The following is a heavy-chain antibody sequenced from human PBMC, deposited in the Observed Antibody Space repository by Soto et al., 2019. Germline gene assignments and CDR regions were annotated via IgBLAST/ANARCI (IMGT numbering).Heavy chain of an antibody. V-gene: IGHV3-33*01. CDR2: IWYDGINK. D-gene: IGHD1-20*01. Sequence: QVQLVESGGGVVQPGRSLRLSCAASGFTFSSYGMHWVRQAPGKGLEWVAVIWYDGINKYYADSVKGRFTISRDNSYNSLHLQMHSLRAEDTAVYYCARDSSYNWNDREHYGMDVWGQGTTVTVSS. CDR3: ARDSSYNWNDREHYGMDV. J-gene: IGHJ6*02. CDR1: GFTFSSYG.